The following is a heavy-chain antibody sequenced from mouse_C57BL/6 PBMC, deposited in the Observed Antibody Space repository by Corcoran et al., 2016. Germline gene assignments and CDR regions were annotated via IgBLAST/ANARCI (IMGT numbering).Heavy chain of an antibody. CDR3: ARRDDGYPQDY. CDR1: GYTFTDYY. Sequence: EVQLQQSGPELVKPGASVKISCKASGYTFTDYYMNWVKQSHGKSLEWIGDINPNNGGTSYNQKFKGKATLTVDKSSSTAYMELRSLTSEDSAVYYCARRDDGYPQDYWGQGTTLTVSS. CDR2: INPNNGGT. J-gene: IGHJ2*01. D-gene: IGHD2-3*01. V-gene: IGHV1-26*01.